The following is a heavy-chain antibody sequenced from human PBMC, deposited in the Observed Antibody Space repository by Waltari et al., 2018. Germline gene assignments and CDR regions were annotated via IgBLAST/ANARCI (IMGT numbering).Heavy chain of an antibody. CDR1: GGSFRGYN. V-gene: IGHV4-34*01. J-gene: IGHJ4*02. CDR3: ARRTNPPLRYFLQMYYFDY. Sequence: QVQLQQWGAGLLKPSETLSLTRAVYGGSFRGYNWSWIRQPPGTRLEWIGEINHSGSTNYNPSLKSRVTISVDTSKNQFSLKLSSVTAADTAVYYCARRTNPPLRYFLQMYYFDYWGQGTLVTVSS. D-gene: IGHD3-9*01. CDR2: INHSGST.